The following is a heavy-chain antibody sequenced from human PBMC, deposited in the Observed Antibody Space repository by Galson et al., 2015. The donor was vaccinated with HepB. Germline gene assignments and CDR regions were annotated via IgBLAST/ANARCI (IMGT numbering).Heavy chain of an antibody. D-gene: IGHD6-13*01. CDR3: AKDRGYSSSWYLGPYYYYGLDV. Sequence: SLRLSCAASGFTFSTYSMHWVRQAPGKGLEWVAFITSSSRNTYYADSVKGRFTISRDNAKNSLYLQMNRLRVEDTAVYYCAKDRGYSSSWYLGPYYYYGLDVWGRGTTVTVSS. V-gene: IGHV3-21*01. J-gene: IGHJ6*02. CDR1: GFTFSTYS. CDR2: ITSSSRNT.